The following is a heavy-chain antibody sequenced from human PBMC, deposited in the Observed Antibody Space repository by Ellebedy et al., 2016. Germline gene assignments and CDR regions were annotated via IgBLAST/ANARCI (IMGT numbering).Heavy chain of an antibody. CDR1: GFTFSNAW. J-gene: IGHJ4*02. V-gene: IGHV3-15*01. CDR3: TTVYRYNYDSV. D-gene: IGHD5-18*01. Sequence: GESLKISCAASGFTFSNAWTNWVRQAPGKGLEWVGRIKSKTDGGDADYAAPVKGRFTISRDDSKNTLYLQMNSLKTEDTAVYFCTTVYRYNYDSVWGQGTLVTVSS. CDR2: IKSKTDGGDA.